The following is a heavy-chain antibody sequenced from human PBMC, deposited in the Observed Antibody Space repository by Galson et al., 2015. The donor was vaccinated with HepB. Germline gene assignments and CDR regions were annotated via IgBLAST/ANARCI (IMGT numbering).Heavy chain of an antibody. J-gene: IGHJ4*02. CDR1: GYSFTSYW. D-gene: IGHD5-18*01. CDR2: IDPSDSYT. CDR3: ARHEVVQLWSSLRLWDY. V-gene: IGHV5-10-1*01. Sequence: QSGAEVKKPGESLRISCKGSGYSFTSYWISWVRQMPGKGLEWMGRIDPSDSYTNYSPSFQGHVTISADKSISTAYLQWSSLKASDTAMYYCARHEVVQLWSSLRLWDYWGQGTLVTVSS.